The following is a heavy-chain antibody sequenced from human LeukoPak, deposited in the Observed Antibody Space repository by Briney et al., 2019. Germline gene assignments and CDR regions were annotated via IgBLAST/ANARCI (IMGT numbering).Heavy chain of an antibody. Sequence: SETLSLTCTVSGGSISSYYWSWIRPPPGKGLEWIGFIYYSGSTNYNPSLKSRVTISVDTSKNQFSLKLSSVTAADTAVYYCARDGEQQLVRGGYYYYMDVWGKGTTVTVSS. CDR1: GGSISSYY. D-gene: IGHD6-13*01. J-gene: IGHJ6*03. V-gene: IGHV4-59*01. CDR3: ARDGEQQLVRGGYYYYMDV. CDR2: IYYSGST.